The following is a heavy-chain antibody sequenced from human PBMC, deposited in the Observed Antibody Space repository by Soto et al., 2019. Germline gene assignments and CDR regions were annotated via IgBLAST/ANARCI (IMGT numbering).Heavy chain of an antibody. J-gene: IGHJ1*01. CDR1: GRSISSGGCY. CDR2: IYYSGST. CDR3: ALGVDASPYTKISFKH. Sequence: QVQLQESGPGLVMPSQTLSLSCTVSGRSISSGGCYWSWIRQHPGKGPEWIGYIYYSGSTYYNPSLRGGFTISEDTSKTQFSLKRSSVTPAHTAVYYGALGVDASPYTKISFKHWGKG. V-gene: IGHV4-31*03. D-gene: IGHD2-21*01.